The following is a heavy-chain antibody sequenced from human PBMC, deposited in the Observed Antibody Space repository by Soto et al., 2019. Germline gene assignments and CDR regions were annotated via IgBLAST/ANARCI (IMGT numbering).Heavy chain of an antibody. CDR2: IDYGGST. V-gene: IGHV4-59*08. Sequence: QVQLQESGPGLVQPSETLSLTCTVSGGSMTSYYWSWVRQTPEKGLDLIANIDYGGSTTHNPSLKSRATISVDTCRNQFSLKLTSVTATDTSVYYCARHVGMWGFVCWGPGALVSVSS. CDR1: GGSMTSYY. CDR3: ARHVGMWGFVC. D-gene: IGHD1-26*01. J-gene: IGHJ4*01.